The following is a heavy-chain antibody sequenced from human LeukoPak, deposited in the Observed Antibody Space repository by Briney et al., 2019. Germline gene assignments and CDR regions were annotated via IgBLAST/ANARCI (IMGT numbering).Heavy chain of an antibody. Sequence: ASVKVSCKASGYTFTSYYMHWVRQAPGQGLEWMGIINPSDGSTSYAQKLQGRVTMTRDMSTSTVYMELSSLRSEDTAVYYCVRSGCDGGNCFFDYWGQGTLVTVSS. CDR3: VRSGCDGGNCFFDY. CDR1: GYTFTSYY. J-gene: IGHJ4*02. D-gene: IGHD2-15*01. CDR2: INPSDGST. V-gene: IGHV1-46*01.